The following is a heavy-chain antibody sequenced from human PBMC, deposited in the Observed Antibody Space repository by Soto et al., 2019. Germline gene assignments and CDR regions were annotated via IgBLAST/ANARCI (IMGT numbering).Heavy chain of an antibody. D-gene: IGHD3-22*01. CDR3: ARTDYYDSSGYYYYGMDV. Sequence: PGESLKISCQGSGYRFTSYWIGWVRQMPGKGLGWMGIIYPGDSDTRYSPSFQGQVTISADKSISTAYLQWSSLKASDTAMYYCARTDYYDSSGYYYYGMDVWGQGTTVTVSS. CDR1: GYRFTSYW. J-gene: IGHJ6*02. CDR2: IYPGDSDT. V-gene: IGHV5-51*01.